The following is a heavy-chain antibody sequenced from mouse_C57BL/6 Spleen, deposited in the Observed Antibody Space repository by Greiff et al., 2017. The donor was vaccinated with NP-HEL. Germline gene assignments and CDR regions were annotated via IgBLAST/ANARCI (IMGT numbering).Heavy chain of an antibody. Sequence: QVQLQQPGAELVKPGASVKLSCKASGYTFTSYWMHWVKQRPGQGLEWIGMIHPNSGSTNYNEKFKSKATLTVDKSSSTAYMQLSSLTSEDSAVYYCASYGSSSPLYAMDYWGQGTSVTVSS. V-gene: IGHV1-64*01. D-gene: IGHD1-1*01. J-gene: IGHJ4*01. CDR2: IHPNSGST. CDR1: GYTFTSYW. CDR3: ASYGSSSPLYAMDY.